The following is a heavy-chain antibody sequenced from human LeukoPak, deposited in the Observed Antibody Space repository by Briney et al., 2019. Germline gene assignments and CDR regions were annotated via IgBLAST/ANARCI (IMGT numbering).Heavy chain of an antibody. Sequence: GGSLRLSCAGSEFTSSSPGMTWVRQAPGKGPEWVSSITGNGVAAYYADSVRGRFTVSTDSSKSTLYLQMNSLRAEDTAIYYCAKSPGYWTHDYWGQGILVTVSS. CDR3: AKSPGYWTHDY. J-gene: IGHJ4*02. CDR1: EFTSSSPG. V-gene: IGHV3-23*01. CDR2: ITGNGVAA. D-gene: IGHD1-1*01.